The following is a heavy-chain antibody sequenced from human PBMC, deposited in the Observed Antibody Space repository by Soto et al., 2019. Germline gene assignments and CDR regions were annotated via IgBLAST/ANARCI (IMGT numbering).Heavy chain of an antibody. V-gene: IGHV3-30*18. CDR1: GFTFSSYG. J-gene: IGHJ4*02. Sequence: GGSLRLSCAASGFTFSSYGMHWVRQAPGKGLEWVAVISYDGSNKYYADSVKGRFTISRDNSKNTLYLQMNSLRAEDTAVYYCAKEGGTMVRGVIDYWGQGTLVTVSS. D-gene: IGHD3-10*01. CDR2: ISYDGSNK. CDR3: AKEGGTMVRGVIDY.